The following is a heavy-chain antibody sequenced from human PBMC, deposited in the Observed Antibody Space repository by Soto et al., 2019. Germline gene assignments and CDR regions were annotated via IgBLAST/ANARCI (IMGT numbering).Heavy chain of an antibody. D-gene: IGHD6-6*01. CDR3: AKDVAARPLNWFDP. CDR1: GFTFDDYA. J-gene: IGHJ5*02. CDR2: ISWNSGSI. V-gene: IGHV3-9*01. Sequence: PGGPLRLSCAASGFTFDDYAMHWVRQAPGKGLEWVSGISWNSGSIGYADSVKGRFTISRDNAKNSLYLQMNSLRAEDTALYYCAKDVAARPLNWFDPWGQGTLVTVSS.